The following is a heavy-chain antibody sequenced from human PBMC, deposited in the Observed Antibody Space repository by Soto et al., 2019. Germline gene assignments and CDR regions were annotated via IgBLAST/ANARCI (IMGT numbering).Heavy chain of an antibody. J-gene: IGHJ4*02. CDR2: IYWDDDE. D-gene: IGHD3-10*01. CDR3: AHSRNLITEDAQVGDFDY. Sequence: QITLKESGPTLVKPTETLTLTCSFSGFSLTTGGEGVGWVRQPPGEALEWLALIYWDDDERYSPSLKTRLTSTKDPSTNQVVLIMTNMDPVDTATYFCAHSRNLITEDAQVGDFDYWGQGTLVTVSS. CDR1: GFSLTTGGEG. V-gene: IGHV2-5*02.